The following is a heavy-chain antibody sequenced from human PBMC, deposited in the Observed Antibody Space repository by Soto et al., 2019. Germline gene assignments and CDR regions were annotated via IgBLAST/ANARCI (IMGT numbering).Heavy chain of an antibody. V-gene: IGHV3-53*01. CDR3: ARRPAARLYYYGMDV. J-gene: IGHJ6*02. CDR2: IYSGGST. Sequence: PGGPLRLSCAASGFTVSSNYMSWLRQAPGKGLEWVSVIYSGGSTYYADSVKGRFTISRDNPKNTLYLQMNSLRAEDTAVYYCARRPAARLYYYGMDVWGQGTTVTVSS. CDR1: GFTVSSNY. D-gene: IGHD6-6*01.